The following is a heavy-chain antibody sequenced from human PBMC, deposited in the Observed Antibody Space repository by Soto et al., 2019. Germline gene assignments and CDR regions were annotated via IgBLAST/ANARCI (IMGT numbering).Heavy chain of an antibody. V-gene: IGHV1-69*13. CDR2: IIPIFGTA. J-gene: IGHJ6*02. CDR1: GDTFSSYA. CDR3: ARAGNALSRAGYYYYYGMDV. Sequence: SVKVSCKASGDTFSSYAISWVRQAPGQGLEWMGGIIPIFGTANYAQKFQGRVTITADESTSTAYMELSSLRSEDTAVYYCARAGNALSRAGYYYYYGMDVWGQGTTVTVSS. D-gene: IGHD3-10*01.